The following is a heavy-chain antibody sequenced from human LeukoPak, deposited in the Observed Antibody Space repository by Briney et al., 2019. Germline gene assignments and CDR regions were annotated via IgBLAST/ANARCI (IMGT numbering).Heavy chain of an antibody. J-gene: IGHJ4*02. Sequence: GESLKISCKGSGYSFNSYWIGWVRQMPGKGLEWMGIIYPGDSDTRYSPSFQGQVTISADKSISTAYLQWSSLKASDTAMYYCARLPGIVATIERYFDYWGQGILVTVSS. CDR1: GYSFNSYW. CDR3: ARLPGIVATIERYFDY. D-gene: IGHD5-12*01. CDR2: IYPGDSDT. V-gene: IGHV5-51*01.